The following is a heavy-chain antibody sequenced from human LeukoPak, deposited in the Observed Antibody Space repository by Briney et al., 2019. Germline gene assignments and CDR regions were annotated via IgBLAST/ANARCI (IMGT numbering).Heavy chain of an antibody. Sequence: SETLSLTCTVSGVSISSYYWSWIRQPPGKGLEWIGYIYYSGSTNYNPSLKSRVTISVDTSKSQFSLKLSSVTAADTAVYYCARTSGSYFYYYGMDVWGQGTTVTVSS. V-gene: IGHV4-59*01. CDR2: IYYSGST. CDR1: GVSISSYY. CDR3: ARTSGSYFYYYGMDV. J-gene: IGHJ6*02. D-gene: IGHD1-26*01.